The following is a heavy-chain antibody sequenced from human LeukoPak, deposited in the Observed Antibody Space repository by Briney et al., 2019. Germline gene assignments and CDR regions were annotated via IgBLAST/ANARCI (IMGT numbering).Heavy chain of an antibody. CDR2: ISYDGSNK. CDR1: GFTFSSYG. V-gene: IGHV3-30*18. J-gene: IGHJ3*02. CDR3: ANGDYVWGSYRSFHDAFDI. Sequence: PGGSLRLSCAASGFTFSSYGMHWVRQAPGKGLEWVAVISYDGSNKYYADSVKGRFTISRDNSKNTLYLQMNSLRAEDTAVYYCANGDYVWGSYRSFHDAFDIWGQGTMVTVSS. D-gene: IGHD3-16*02.